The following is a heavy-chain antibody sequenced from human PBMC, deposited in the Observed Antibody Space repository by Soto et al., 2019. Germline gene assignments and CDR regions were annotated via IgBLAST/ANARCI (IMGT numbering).Heavy chain of an antibody. CDR3: ANEAIMITFGGVIAPGPSGY. Sequence: SETLSLTCTVSGGSISSSGYYWGWIRQPPGKGLKGIGSIYYSGSTYYNPSLKSRVTISVDTSKNQFSLKLSSVTAADTAVYYCANEAIMITFGGVIAPGPSGYWGQGTLVTVSS. V-gene: IGHV4-39*01. J-gene: IGHJ4*02. CDR1: GGSISSSGYY. D-gene: IGHD3-16*02. CDR2: IYYSGST.